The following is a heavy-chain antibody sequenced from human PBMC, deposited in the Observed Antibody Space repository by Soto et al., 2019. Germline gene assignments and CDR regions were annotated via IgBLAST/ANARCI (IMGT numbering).Heavy chain of an antibody. CDR1: GGSISSYY. J-gene: IGHJ4*02. Sequence: QVQLQESGPGLVKPSETLSLTCTVSGGSISSYYWSWIRQPPGKGLEWIGYIYYSGSTNYNPSLKSRVTISEDTSKNQFSLKLSSVTAADTAVYYCARQYCSGGSCYFGYWGQGTLVTVSS. V-gene: IGHV4-59*01. CDR3: ARQYCSGGSCYFGY. CDR2: IYYSGST. D-gene: IGHD2-15*01.